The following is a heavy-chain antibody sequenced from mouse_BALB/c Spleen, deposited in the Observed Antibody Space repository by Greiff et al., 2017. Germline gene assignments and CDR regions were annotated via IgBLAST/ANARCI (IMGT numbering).Heavy chain of an antibody. J-gene: IGHJ3*01. CDR3: ASGGNFFAD. Sequence: QVQLQQPGAELVMPGASVKMSCKASGYTFTDYWMHWVKQRPGQGLEWIGAIDTSDSYTSYNQKFKGKATLTLDESSSTAYMQLSSLTSEDSAVYYCASGGNFFADWGQGTLVTVSA. CDR1: GYTFTDYW. D-gene: IGHD2-1*01. CDR2: IDTSDSYT. V-gene: IGHV1-69*01.